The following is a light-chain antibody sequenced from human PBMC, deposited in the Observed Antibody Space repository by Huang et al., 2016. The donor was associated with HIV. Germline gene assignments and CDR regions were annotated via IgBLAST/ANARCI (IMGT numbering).Light chain of an antibody. J-gene: IGKJ3*01. CDR2: DAS. CDR1: QSVGTY. V-gene: IGKV3-11*01. CDR3: QQRSNWPLLT. Sequence: EIVLTQSPATLSLSPGETATLSCRASQSVGTYLAWYQQKPGQAPRLLIYDASNTATGIPARFSGSGSGTDFTLTISNLEPEDFAVYYCQQRSNWPLLTFGPGTKVGIK.